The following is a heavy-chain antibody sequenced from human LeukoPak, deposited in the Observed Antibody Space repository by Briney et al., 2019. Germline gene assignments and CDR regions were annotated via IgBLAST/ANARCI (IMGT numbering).Heavy chain of an antibody. CDR3: TTASWELQFSFDY. CDR1: GFTVSSNY. J-gene: IGHJ4*02. CDR2: IYSGGST. Sequence: GGSLRLSCAASGFTVSSNYMRWVRQAPGKGLEWVSVIYSGGSTYYANSVKGGFTISRDISKNTLSLQVNSLSAEDTSLYYLTTASWELQFSFDYWGQGTLVTVSS. V-gene: IGHV3-66*01. D-gene: IGHD1-26*01.